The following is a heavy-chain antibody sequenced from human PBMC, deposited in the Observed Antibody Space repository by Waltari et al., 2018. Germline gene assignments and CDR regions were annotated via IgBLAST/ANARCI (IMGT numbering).Heavy chain of an antibody. V-gene: IGHV5-51*01. CDR1: GYSFDTYW. Sequence: EVQLVQSGAEVKQPGESLKISCKGLGYSFDTYWIGWVRQMPGKGLEWMGITYPVVSDTSYSASFQGQVTISSDKSFSTAYLQWSPLKASDTAIYYCARRAYHSGSGFFDYWGQGTLVSVSS. J-gene: IGHJ4*02. D-gene: IGHD3-10*01. CDR2: TYPVVSDT. CDR3: ARRAYHSGSGFFDY.